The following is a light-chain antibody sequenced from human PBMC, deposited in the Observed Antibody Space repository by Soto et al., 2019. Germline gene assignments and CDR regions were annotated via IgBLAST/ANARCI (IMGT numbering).Light chain of an antibody. CDR3: QHYNSYSEA. V-gene: IGKV3-20*01. CDR1: QSISSSF. CDR2: GAS. J-gene: IGKJ1*01. Sequence: EILLTQSACIFSPPPLERSSLSCFSSQSISSSFLAWYQQKPGQAPRLLIYGASSRATGIPDRFSGSGSGTEFTLTISSLQPDDFATYYCQHYNSYSEAFGQGTKVDIK.